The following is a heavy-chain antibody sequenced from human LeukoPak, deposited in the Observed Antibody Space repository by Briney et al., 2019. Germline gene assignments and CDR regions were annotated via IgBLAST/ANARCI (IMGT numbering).Heavy chain of an antibody. Sequence: ASVKVSCKVSGYTLTELSMHWVRQAPGKGLEWMGGFDPEDGETIYAQKFQGRVTMTEDTSTDTAYMELRSLRSDDTAVYYCARAYCSSTSCYDARFDPWGQGTLVTVSS. CDR2: FDPEDGET. CDR1: GYTLTELS. J-gene: IGHJ5*02. CDR3: ARAYCSSTSCYDARFDP. V-gene: IGHV1-24*01. D-gene: IGHD2-2*01.